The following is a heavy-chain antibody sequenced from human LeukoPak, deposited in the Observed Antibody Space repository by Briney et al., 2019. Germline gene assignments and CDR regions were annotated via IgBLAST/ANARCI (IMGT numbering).Heavy chain of an antibody. CDR2: INPGDRST. CDR3: AREIGPIQLHLWGSAFDY. V-gene: IGHV1-46*01. J-gene: IGHJ4*02. CDR1: GYTFTNYY. D-gene: IGHD5-24*01. Sequence: GASVKVSCKASGYTFTNYYIHWVRQAPGQGLEWIGIINPGDRSTSYAQKFQGRVTMTRDTSTSTVYMELSSLRSEDTAVYYCAREIGPIQLHLWGSAFDYWGQGTLVTVSS.